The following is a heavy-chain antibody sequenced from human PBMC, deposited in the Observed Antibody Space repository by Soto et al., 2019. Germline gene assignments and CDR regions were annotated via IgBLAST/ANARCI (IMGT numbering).Heavy chain of an antibody. CDR2: IYYSGST. J-gene: IGHJ4*02. V-gene: IGHV4-39*01. D-gene: IGHD2-2*01. CDR1: GGSISSSSYY. Sequence: SETLSLTCTVSGGSISSSSYYWGWIRQPPGKGLEWIGSIYYSGSTYYNPSLKSRVTISVDTSKNQFSLKLSSVTAADTAVYYCASYVVVPAAMGYWGQGTLVTVSS. CDR3: ASYVVVPAAMGY.